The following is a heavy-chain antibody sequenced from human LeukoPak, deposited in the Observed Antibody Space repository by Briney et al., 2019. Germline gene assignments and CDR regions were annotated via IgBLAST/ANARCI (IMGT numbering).Heavy chain of an antibody. D-gene: IGHD6-13*01. J-gene: IGHJ5*02. CDR1: GYTFTSYY. CDR3: ARVRGTDKYSSSWYRKGWFDP. V-gene: IGHV1-46*01. Sequence: ASVKVSCKASGYTFTSYYMHWVRQAPGQGLEWMGIINPSGGSTSYAQKFQGRVTMTRDMSTSTVYMELSSLRSEDTAVYYCARVRGTDKYSSSWYRKGWFDPWGQGTLVTVSS. CDR2: INPSGGST.